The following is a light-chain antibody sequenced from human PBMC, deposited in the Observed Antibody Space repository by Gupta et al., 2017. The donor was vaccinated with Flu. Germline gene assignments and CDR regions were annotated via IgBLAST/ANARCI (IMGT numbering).Light chain of an antibody. V-gene: IGKV1-6*01. CDR2: TAS. CDR1: QDIRDT. Sequence: AIQMTQSPSSLSASVGDRVTITCRASQDIRDTLGWYQQKPGKAPKLLIYTASTLQSGVPSRFSGSGSGTDFTLTISSLQPEDCATYYCRHDNNYPLTFGGGTKVQIK. CDR3: RHDNNYPLT. J-gene: IGKJ4*01.